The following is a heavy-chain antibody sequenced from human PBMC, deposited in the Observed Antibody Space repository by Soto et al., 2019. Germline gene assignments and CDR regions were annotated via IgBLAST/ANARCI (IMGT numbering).Heavy chain of an antibody. CDR3: AKSSVSYDSSGYYLDAFDI. Sequence: HPGGSLSLSCAASGFTFSSYGMHWVRQAPGKGLEWVAVISYDGSNKYYADSVKGRFTISRDNSKNTLNLQINSLRAEDTAVYYSAKSSVSYDSSGYYLDAFDIWGQGTMVTVSS. D-gene: IGHD3-22*01. J-gene: IGHJ3*02. CDR2: ISYDGSNK. V-gene: IGHV3-30*18. CDR1: GFTFSSYG.